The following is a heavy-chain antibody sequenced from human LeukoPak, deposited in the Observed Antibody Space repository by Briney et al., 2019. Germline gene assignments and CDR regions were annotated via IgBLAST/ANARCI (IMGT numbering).Heavy chain of an antibody. CDR2: IYHSGST. Sequence: PSETLSLTCAVSGYSISSGYYWGWIRQPPGKGLEWIGSIYHSGSTYYNPSLKSRVTISVDTSKNQFSLKLSSVTAADTAVYYCVRDSYGSGSSGYDYWGQGTLITVSS. CDR3: VRDSYGSGSSGYDY. CDR1: GYSISSGYY. J-gene: IGHJ4*02. D-gene: IGHD3-10*01. V-gene: IGHV4-38-2*02.